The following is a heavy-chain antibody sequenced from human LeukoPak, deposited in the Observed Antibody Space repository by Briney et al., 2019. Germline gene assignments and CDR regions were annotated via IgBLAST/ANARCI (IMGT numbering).Heavy chain of an antibody. D-gene: IGHD5-18*01. CDR2: ISGSGGST. V-gene: IGHV3-23*01. Sequence: GGSLRLSCAASGFTFNSYAMSWVRQAPGKGMEWVSGISGSGGSTYYADSVKGRFTISRDNSKNTLYLQMNSLRAEDTAVYYCAKDAGYSYGLAYWGQGTLVTVSS. CDR3: AKDAGYSYGLAY. CDR1: GFTFNSYA. J-gene: IGHJ4*02.